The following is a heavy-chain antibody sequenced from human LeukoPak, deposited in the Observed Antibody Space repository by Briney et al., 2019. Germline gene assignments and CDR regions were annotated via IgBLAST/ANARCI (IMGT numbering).Heavy chain of an antibody. V-gene: IGHV4-30-2*01. CDR2: IYHSGST. Sequence: PSETLSLTCAVSGGSISSGGYSWSWIRQPPGKGLEWIGYIYHSGSTYYNPSLKSRVTISVDRSKNQFSLKLSSVTAADTAVYYCARDPPLLSGSGIGPVDYWGQGTLVTVSS. CDR3: ARDPPLLSGSGIGPVDY. J-gene: IGHJ4*02. CDR1: GGSISSGGYS. D-gene: IGHD3-10*01.